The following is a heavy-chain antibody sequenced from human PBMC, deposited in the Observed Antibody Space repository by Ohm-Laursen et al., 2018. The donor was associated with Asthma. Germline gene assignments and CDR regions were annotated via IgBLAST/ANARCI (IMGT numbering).Heavy chain of an antibody. V-gene: IGHV3-30*03. J-gene: IGHJ4*02. CDR1: GYSFSLYS. CDR2: ISYDGSKK. CDR3: ARDVMEWYLPAFDF. D-gene: IGHD3-3*01. Sequence: SLRLSCAASGYSFSLYSIHWVRQAPGKGLEWVAVISYDGSKKYYADSVQGRFTISRDNSKNTLYLQMNSLRPDDTAVYYCARDVMEWYLPAFDFWGQGTLVTVSS.